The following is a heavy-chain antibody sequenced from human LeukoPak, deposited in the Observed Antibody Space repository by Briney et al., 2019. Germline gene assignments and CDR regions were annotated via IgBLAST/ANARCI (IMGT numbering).Heavy chain of an antibody. D-gene: IGHD1-26*01. J-gene: IGHJ3*01. V-gene: IGHV1-69*13. CDR2: IIPIFGTA. Sequence: SVKVSCKASGGTFSSYAISWVRQAPGQGLEWMGGIIPIFGTANYAQKFQGRVTITADESTSTAYMELSSLRSEDTAMYYCARDGAPLDAFDVWGQGTMVTVSS. CDR1: GGTFSSYA. CDR3: ARDGAPLDAFDV.